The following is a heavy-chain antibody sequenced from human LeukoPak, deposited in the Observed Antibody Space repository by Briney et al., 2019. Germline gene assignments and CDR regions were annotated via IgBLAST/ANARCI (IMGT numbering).Heavy chain of an antibody. J-gene: IGHJ4*02. D-gene: IGHD6-19*01. CDR2: INPDNGIT. CDR1: GYTFTDHY. CDR3: AREGTITVAASFDH. Sequence: GASVKVSCKTSGYTFTDHYLHWVRQAPAQGLEWMGWINPDNGITNNAQKFQGRVTLTRDTSISTAYMELSRLTSDDTAVYYCAREGTITVAASFDHWGRGTLDPVSS. V-gene: IGHV1-2*02.